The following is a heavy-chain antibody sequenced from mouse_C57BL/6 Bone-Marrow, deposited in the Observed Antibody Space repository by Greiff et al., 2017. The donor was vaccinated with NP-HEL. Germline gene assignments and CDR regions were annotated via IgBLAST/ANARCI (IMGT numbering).Heavy chain of an antibody. CDR1: GYSITSDY. J-gene: IGHJ1*03. CDR3: ARGWLLFYWYFDV. CDR2: ISYSGST. Sequence: EVKLVESGPGLAKPSQTLSLTCSVTGYSITSDYWNWIRKFPGNKLEYMGYISYSGSTYYNPSLKSRISITRDTSKNQYYLQLNSVTTEDTATYYCARGWLLFYWYFDVWGTGTTVTVSS. D-gene: IGHD2-3*01. V-gene: IGHV3-8*01.